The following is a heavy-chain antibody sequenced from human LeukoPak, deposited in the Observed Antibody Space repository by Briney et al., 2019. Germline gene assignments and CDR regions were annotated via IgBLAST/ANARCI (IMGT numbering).Heavy chain of an antibody. CDR2: ISSSGTYI. CDR3: ASSFPRRDDYISNYFDY. D-gene: IGHD5-24*01. Sequence: PGGSLRLSCAASGFTFSTYSMNWVRRAPGRGLEWLSSISSSGTYIYYADSMRGRFTISRDNSKNSLYLQMNSLRAEDTAVYYCASSFPRRDDYISNYFDYWGQGTLVTVSS. V-gene: IGHV3-21*01. CDR1: GFTFSTYS. J-gene: IGHJ4*02.